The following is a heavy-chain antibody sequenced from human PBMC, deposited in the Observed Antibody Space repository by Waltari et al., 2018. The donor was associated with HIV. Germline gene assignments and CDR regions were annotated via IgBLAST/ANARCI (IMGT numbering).Heavy chain of an antibody. Sequence: EVQLVESGGGLVQPGRSLRLSCAASGFTFDDYAMHWVRQAPGKGLEWVSGISWNSGSIVYADSVKGRFTISRDNAKNSLYLQMNSLRAEDTALYYCAKGSDYYDSSGPNSPFDYWGQGTLVTVS. V-gene: IGHV3-9*01. D-gene: IGHD3-22*01. CDR3: AKGSDYYDSSGPNSPFDY. J-gene: IGHJ4*02. CDR1: GFTFDDYA. CDR2: ISWNSGSI.